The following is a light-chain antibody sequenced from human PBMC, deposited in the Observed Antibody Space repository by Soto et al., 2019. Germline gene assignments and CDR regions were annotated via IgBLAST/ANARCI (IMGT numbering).Light chain of an antibody. Sequence: DIQMTQSPSSLSASVGDRVTITCRASQSVDRYLNWYQHKPGKAPQPLIYAASSLQSGVPSRFSGSGSGTDFTLTIDNLQPEDFATYYCQQSHNTWTFGQGTKVDIK. CDR2: AAS. CDR3: QQSHNTWT. J-gene: IGKJ1*01. V-gene: IGKV1-39*01. CDR1: QSVDRY.